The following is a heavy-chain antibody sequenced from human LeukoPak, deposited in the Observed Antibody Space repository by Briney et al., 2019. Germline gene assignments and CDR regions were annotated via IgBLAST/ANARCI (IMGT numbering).Heavy chain of an antibody. CDR3: AKAILTGSYRGYFDY. J-gene: IGHJ4*02. D-gene: IGHD3-9*01. CDR2: ISSSGSTI. V-gene: IGHV3-11*01. Sequence: GGSLRLSCAASGFTFSDYYMSWIRQAPGKGLEWVSYISSSGSTIYYADSVKGRFTISRDNAKNTLYLQMNSLRAEDTAVYYCAKAILTGSYRGYFDYWGQGTLVTVSS. CDR1: GFTFSDYY.